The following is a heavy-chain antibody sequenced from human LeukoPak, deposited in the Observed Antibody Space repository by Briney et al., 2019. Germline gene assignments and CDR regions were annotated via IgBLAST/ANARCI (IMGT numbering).Heavy chain of an antibody. CDR1: GFTFSSYA. D-gene: IGHD2-15*01. J-gene: IGHJ6*02. V-gene: IGHV3-30-3*01. Sequence: TGGSLRLSCAASGFTFSSYAMHWVRQTPGKGLEWVAVISYDGSNKYYADSVKGRFTISRDNSKNTLYLQMNSLRAEDTAVYYCAREGYCSGGSCYYGYYGMDVWGQGTTVTVSS. CDR3: AREGYCSGGSCYYGYYGMDV. CDR2: ISYDGSNK.